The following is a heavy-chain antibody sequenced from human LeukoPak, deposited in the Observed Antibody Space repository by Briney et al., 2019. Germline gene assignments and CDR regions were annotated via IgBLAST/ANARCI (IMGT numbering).Heavy chain of an antibody. J-gene: IGHJ4*02. Sequence: GGSLRLSCAASGFTFDDYAMHWVRQAPGKGLEWVSGISWNSGSIGYADSVKGRFTISRDNAKNSLYLQMNSLRAEDTALYYCAKEQATYYYGSGNYYSRHFDYWGQGTLVTVSS. V-gene: IGHV3-9*01. D-gene: IGHD3-10*01. CDR3: AKEQATYYYGSGNYYSRHFDY. CDR2: ISWNSGSI. CDR1: GFTFDDYA.